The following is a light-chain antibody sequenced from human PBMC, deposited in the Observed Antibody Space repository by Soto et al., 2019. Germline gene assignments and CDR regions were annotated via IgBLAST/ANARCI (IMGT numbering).Light chain of an antibody. CDR2: GAS. Sequence: EIAMTQSPATLSVSPGERATLSCRASQSVSSNLAWYQQKPGQAPRLLIYGASTRATGIPARFSGSGSGTEFTLTISSLQSEDFAVYYCQLYNNWLGTFGQGTKVEIK. CDR1: QSVSSN. V-gene: IGKV3-15*01. CDR3: QLYNNWLGT. J-gene: IGKJ1*01.